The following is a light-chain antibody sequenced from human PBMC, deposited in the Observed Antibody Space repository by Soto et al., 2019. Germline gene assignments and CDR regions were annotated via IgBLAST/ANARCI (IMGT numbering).Light chain of an antibody. V-gene: IGKV3-20*01. CDR1: ESVSSNY. Sequence: DIVLTQSPGTLSLSPGERATLSCRASESVSSNYLAWYQQNPGQAPRLLIYGASSRATGIPDRFSGSGSGTDFTLTISRLEPEDFAVYYCQQYGSSRKTFGQGTKVEIK. CDR3: QQYGSSRKT. CDR2: GAS. J-gene: IGKJ1*01.